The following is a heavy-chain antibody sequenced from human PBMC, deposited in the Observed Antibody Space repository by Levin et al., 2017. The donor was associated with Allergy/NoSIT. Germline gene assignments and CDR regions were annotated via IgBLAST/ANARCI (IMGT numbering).Heavy chain of an antibody. Sequence: GGSLRLSCTASGFTFSNYPMSWVRQTPGKGLEWVSAFGASSGTTYYADSVKGRFTISKDYSKDILYLQMNSLRAEDTAVYYCARHLGAAGREYDYWGRGTLVTVSS. CDR2: FGASSGTT. CDR3: ARHLGAAGREYDY. CDR1: GFTFSNYP. D-gene: IGHD6-13*01. J-gene: IGHJ4*02. V-gene: IGHV3-23*01.